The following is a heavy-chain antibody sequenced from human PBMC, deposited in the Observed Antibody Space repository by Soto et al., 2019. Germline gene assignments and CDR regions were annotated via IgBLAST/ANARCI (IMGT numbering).Heavy chain of an antibody. Sequence: GGSLRLSCAASGFTFSNAWMSWVRQAPGKGLEWVGRIKSKTDGGTTDYAAPVKGRFTISRDDSKNTLYLQMNSLKTEDTAVYYCTTDPNYYGSGSYYYFDYCGQGTLVTVSS. V-gene: IGHV3-15*01. CDR1: GFTFSNAW. D-gene: IGHD3-10*01. CDR2: IKSKTDGGTT. CDR3: TTDPNYYGSGSYYYFDY. J-gene: IGHJ4*02.